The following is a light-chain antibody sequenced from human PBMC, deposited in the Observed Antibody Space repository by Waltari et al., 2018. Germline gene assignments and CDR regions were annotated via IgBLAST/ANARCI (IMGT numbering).Light chain of an antibody. Sequence: QPALTQPPSASGTPGQWVSVSCSGSRSNIGSNAVNWYQQLPGMAPKLLIYYDNQRPSGVPDRVSGSKSGTSASLAISGLQSEDEADYICAAWDDSLSAYVFGTGTKVTVL. J-gene: IGLJ1*01. CDR2: YDN. CDR1: RSNIGSNA. CDR3: AAWDDSLSAYV. V-gene: IGLV1-44*01.